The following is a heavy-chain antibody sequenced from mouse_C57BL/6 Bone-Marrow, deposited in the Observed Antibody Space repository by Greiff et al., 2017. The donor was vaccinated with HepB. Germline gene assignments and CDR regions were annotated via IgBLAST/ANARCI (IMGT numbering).Heavy chain of an antibody. J-gene: IGHJ1*03. V-gene: IGHV5-17*01. CDR2: ISSGSSTI. D-gene: IGHD1-1*01. CDR3: ARIGSSYGYFDV. CDR1: GFTFSDYG. Sequence: EVKLMESGGGLVKPGGSLKLSCAASGFTFSDYGMHWVRQAPEKGLEWVAYISSGSSTIYYADTVKGRFTISRDNAKNTLVLKMTSLRSEDTAMYYCARIGSSYGYFDVWGTGTTVTVSS.